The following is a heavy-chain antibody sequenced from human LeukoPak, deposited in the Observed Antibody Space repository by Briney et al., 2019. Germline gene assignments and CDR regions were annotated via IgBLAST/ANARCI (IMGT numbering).Heavy chain of an antibody. V-gene: IGHV3-21*01. CDR3: ARGSSSRKFGDY. D-gene: IGHD6-6*01. Sequence: GGSLRLSCAASGFTFSSYSMNWVRQAPGKGLEWVSSISSSSSYIYYADSVKGRFTISRDNAKNSLYLQMNSLRAEDTAVYYCARGSSSRKFGDYWGQGTLVTVSS. J-gene: IGHJ4*02. CDR1: GFTFSSYS. CDR2: ISSSSSYI.